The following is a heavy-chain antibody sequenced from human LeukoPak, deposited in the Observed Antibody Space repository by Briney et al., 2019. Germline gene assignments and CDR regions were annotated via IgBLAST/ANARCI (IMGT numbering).Heavy chain of an antibody. CDR1: VYTFTSYD. CDR3: ARGCLSYVWGSYRYFDY. Sequence: GASVKVSCKASVYTFTSYDINWGRQATGQGLEWMGWMNPNSGNTGYAQKFQGRVTITRNTSISTSYMELNILRSEDTAVYYCARGCLSYVWGSYRYFDYWGQGTLVTVSS. J-gene: IGHJ4*02. D-gene: IGHD3-16*02. CDR2: MNPNSGNT. V-gene: IGHV1-8*03.